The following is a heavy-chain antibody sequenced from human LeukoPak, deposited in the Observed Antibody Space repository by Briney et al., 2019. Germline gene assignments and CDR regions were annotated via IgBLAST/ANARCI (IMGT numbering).Heavy chain of an antibody. V-gene: IGHV4-4*08. D-gene: IGHD2-8*01. CDR1: GRSISSYY. CDR3: ARILGYCTNGVCSEYFHL. CDR2: IYSSGST. J-gene: IGHJ1*01. Sequence: PSETLSLTCTVSGRSISSYYWSWIRQPPGKGLEWIGYIYSSGSTSYNPSLKSRVTMSVDTSKKQFSLQLSSVTAADTAVYYCARILGYCTNGVCSEYFHLWGQGTLVTVSS.